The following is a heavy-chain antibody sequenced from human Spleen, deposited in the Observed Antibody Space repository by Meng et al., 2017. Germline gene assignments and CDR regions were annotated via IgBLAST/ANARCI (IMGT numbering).Heavy chain of an antibody. CDR1: GYNFPDYW. V-gene: IGHV1-2*06. J-gene: IGHJ4*02. CDR3: ARDEDISAAGKLFGDY. Sequence: QGQLVLPVAEVKKPWAPVKVSCNPSGYNFPDYWLHWVRRAPGQGLEGMGRIDPKSGDTHYAQRFQGRVTMTGDTSISTAYMELSGLRSDDTAMYYCARDEDISAAGKLFGDYWGQGTLVTVSS. D-gene: IGHD6-13*01. CDR2: IDPKSGDT.